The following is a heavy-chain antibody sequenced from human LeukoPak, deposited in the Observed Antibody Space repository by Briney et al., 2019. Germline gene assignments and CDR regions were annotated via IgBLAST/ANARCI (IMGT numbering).Heavy chain of an antibody. CDR1: GYTFTNYD. CDR2: MNPNSGNT. J-gene: IGHJ5*02. Sequence: ASVKVSCKASGYTFTNYDINWVRQATGQGLEWMGWMNPNSGNTGYAQKFQGRVTITRNTSISTAYMELSSLRSEDTAVYYCARVDTAAGWFDPWGQGTLVTVSS. V-gene: IGHV1-8*01. CDR3: ARVDTAAGWFDP. D-gene: IGHD5-18*01.